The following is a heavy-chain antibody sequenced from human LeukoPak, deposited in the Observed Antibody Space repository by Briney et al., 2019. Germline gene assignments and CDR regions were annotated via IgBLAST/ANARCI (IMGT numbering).Heavy chain of an antibody. CDR3: ASHPYSSGLPYYFDY. CDR1: GFTFSSHD. J-gene: IGHJ4*02. CDR2: ISYDGGKK. D-gene: IGHD6-19*01. Sequence: GGSLRLSCAASGFTFSSHDMHWVRQAPGKGLEWVAIISYDGGKKDYADSVKGRFTISRDNAKNSLYLQMNSLRAEDTAVYYCASHPYSSGLPYYFDYWGQGTLVTVSS. V-gene: IGHV3-33*05.